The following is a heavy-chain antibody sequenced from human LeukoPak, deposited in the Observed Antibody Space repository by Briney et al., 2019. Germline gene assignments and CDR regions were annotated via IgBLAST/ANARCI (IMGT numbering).Heavy chain of an antibody. D-gene: IGHD6-19*01. CDR2: INHSGST. CDR1: GGSFSGYY. J-gene: IGHJ4*02. Sequence: PSETLSLTCAVYGGSFSGYYWSWIRQPPGKGLEWIGEINHSGSTNYNPSLKSRVTISVDTSRNQFSLKLSSVTAADTAVYYCARAPSRPSSGWYDGISDYWGQGTLVTVSS. CDR3: ARAPSRPSSGWYDGISDY. V-gene: IGHV4-34*01.